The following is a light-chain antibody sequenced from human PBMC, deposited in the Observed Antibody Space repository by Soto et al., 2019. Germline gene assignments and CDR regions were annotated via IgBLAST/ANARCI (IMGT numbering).Light chain of an antibody. Sequence: DIQLTQSPSFLSASVGDRVTIACRASQGISSYLAWYQQKPGKAPKLLIYAASTLQSGVPSRFSGSGSGTEFTLTISSLQPEDFATYYCLQLNSYPGTFGPGTNVDIK. J-gene: IGKJ3*01. CDR1: QGISSY. CDR2: AAS. V-gene: IGKV1-9*01. CDR3: LQLNSYPGT.